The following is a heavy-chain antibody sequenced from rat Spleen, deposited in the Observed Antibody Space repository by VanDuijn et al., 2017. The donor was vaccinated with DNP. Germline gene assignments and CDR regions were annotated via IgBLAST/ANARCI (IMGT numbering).Heavy chain of an antibody. J-gene: IGHJ2*01. CDR3: ARWTRYFDY. CDR1: GYSITSNY. D-gene: IGHD1-7*01. Sequence: EVQLQESGSGLVKPSQSLSLTCSVTGYSITSNYWGWIQKFPGNKMEYIGHISYSGNTNYNPSLKSRISITRDTSKNHFFLHLYSVTTEDTATYYCARWTRYFDYWGQGVMVTVSS. V-gene: IGHV3-1*01. CDR2: ISYSGNT.